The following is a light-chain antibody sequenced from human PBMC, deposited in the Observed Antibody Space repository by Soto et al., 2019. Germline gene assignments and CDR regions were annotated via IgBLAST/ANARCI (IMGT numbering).Light chain of an antibody. CDR3: CSYSNSNDLV. V-gene: IGLV2-8*01. CDR2: DVS. J-gene: IGLJ3*02. Sequence: QFALTQPPSASGSPGQSVTISCTGTSSDVGNYNSVSWYQQHPGKAPKLMIFDVSRRPSGVPHRFSGSKSGNTASLTVSGLQPEDEADYYCCSYSNSNDLVFGGGTKVTVL. CDR1: SSDVGNYNS.